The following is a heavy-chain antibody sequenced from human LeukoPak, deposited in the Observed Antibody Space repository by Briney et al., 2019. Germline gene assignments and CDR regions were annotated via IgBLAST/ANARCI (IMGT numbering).Heavy chain of an antibody. D-gene: IGHD3-10*01. CDR3: ARGHRGLDV. J-gene: IGHJ6*04. Sequence: GGSLRLSCAASGFTFSDHYMTWIRQAPGKGLEWVAYITKSGSTMSYADSVKGRFTISRDNAKNSLYLQMNSLRAEDTAVFYCARGHRGLDVWGRGTTVTVSS. CDR2: ITKSGSTM. CDR1: GFTFSDHY. V-gene: IGHV3-11*04.